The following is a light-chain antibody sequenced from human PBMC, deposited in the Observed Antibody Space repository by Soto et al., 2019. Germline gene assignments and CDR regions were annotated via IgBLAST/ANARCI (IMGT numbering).Light chain of an antibody. V-gene: IGKV3-15*01. CDR1: QSVSGN. CDR2: GAS. Sequence: EIVMTQSPAPLSVSPGERATLSCRASQSVSGNLAWYQQKPGQAPSLLIYGASTRATGIPARFIGSGSGTEFTLTISSLKSEDFAVYYCQHYNNWPRTFGQGTKVEIK. J-gene: IGKJ1*01. CDR3: QHYNNWPRT.